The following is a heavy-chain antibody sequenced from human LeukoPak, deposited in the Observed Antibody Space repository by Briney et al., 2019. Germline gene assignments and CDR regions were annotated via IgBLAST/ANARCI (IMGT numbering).Heavy chain of an antibody. D-gene: IGHD3-10*01. J-gene: IGHJ3*02. CDR3: ARLGTYGSGSYSSFDAFDI. CDR2: IKQDGSEK. V-gene: IGHV3-7*01. CDR1: GFTFGSYW. Sequence: PGGSLRLSCAASGFTFGSYWMSWVRQAPGKGLEWVANIKQDGSEKYYVDSVKGRFTISRDNAKNSLYLQMNSLRAEDTAVYYCARLGTYGSGSYSSFDAFDIWGQGAMVTVSS.